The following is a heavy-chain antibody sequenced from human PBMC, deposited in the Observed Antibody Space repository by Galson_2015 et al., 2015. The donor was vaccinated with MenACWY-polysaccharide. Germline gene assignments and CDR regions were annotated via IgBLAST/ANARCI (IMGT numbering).Heavy chain of an antibody. CDR2: ISGNSAYI. CDR3: ASRTRFRTGSGPEDY. V-gene: IGHV3-21*01. Sequence: SLRLSCAASGFTFDTYSLIWVRQAPGQGLQWVSAISGNSAYIYYADSVKGRFTISRDNAKNPLYLQMNSLRAEDTAIYYCASRTRFRTGSGPEDYWGQGTLVTVSS. CDR1: GFTFDTYS. D-gene: IGHD1/OR15-1a*01. J-gene: IGHJ4*02.